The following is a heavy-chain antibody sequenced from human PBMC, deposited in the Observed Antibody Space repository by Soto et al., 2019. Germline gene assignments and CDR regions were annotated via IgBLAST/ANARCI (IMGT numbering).Heavy chain of an antibody. CDR3: ARDFLGGLDILVVPAAIPIYNGMDV. CDR1: GGSFSGYY. Sequence: SETLSLTCAVYGGSFSGYYWSWIRQPPGKGLEWIGEINHSGSTNYNPSLKSRVTISVDTSKNQFSLKLSSVTAADTAVYYCARDFLGGLDILVVPAAIPIYNGMDVWGQGTTVTVSS. CDR2: INHSGST. D-gene: IGHD2-2*03. V-gene: IGHV4-34*01. J-gene: IGHJ6*02.